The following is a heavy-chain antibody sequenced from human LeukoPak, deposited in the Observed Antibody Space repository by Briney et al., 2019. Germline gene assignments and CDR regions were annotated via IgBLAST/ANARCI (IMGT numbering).Heavy chain of an antibody. J-gene: IGHJ6*03. D-gene: IGHD3-10*01. CDR3: ARSLYGSGSLYYYYYYMDV. CDR2: ISGSGGST. V-gene: IGHV3-23*01. CDR1: GFTFSSYG. Sequence: GGTLRLSCAASGFTFSSYGMSWVRQAPGKGLEWVSAISGSGGSTYYADSVKGRFTISRDNSKNTLYLQMNSLRAEDTAVYYXARSLYGSGSLYYYYYYMDVWGKGTTVTIS.